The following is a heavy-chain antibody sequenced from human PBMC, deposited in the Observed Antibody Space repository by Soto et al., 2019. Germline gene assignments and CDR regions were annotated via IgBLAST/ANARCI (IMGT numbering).Heavy chain of an antibody. V-gene: IGHV3-30*18. CDR2: ISYDGSNK. Sequence: GGSLRLSCAASGFTFSSYGMHWVRQAPGKGLEWVAVISYDGSNKYYADSVKGRFTISRDNSKNTLYLQMNSLRAEDTAVYYCAKTALPAAPSYYFDYWGQGTLVTV. CDR1: GFTFSSYG. D-gene: IGHD2-2*01. J-gene: IGHJ4*02. CDR3: AKTALPAAPSYYFDY.